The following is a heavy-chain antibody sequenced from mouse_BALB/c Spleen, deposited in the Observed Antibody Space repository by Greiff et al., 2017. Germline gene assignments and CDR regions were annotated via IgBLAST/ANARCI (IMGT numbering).Heavy chain of an antibody. V-gene: IGHV14-3*02. D-gene: IGHD1-2*01. Sequence: EVQGVESGAELVKPGASVKLSCTASGFNIKDTYMHWVKQRPEQGLEWIGRIDPANGNTKYDPKFQGKATITADTSSNTAYLQLSSLTSEDTAVYYCARGGFITTAKDFDVWGAGTTVTVSS. J-gene: IGHJ1*01. CDR3: ARGGFITTAKDFDV. CDR2: IDPANGNT. CDR1: GFNIKDTY.